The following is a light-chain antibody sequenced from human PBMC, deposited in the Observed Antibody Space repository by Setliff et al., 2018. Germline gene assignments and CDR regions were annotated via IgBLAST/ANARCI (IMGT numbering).Light chain of an antibody. V-gene: IGLV2-14*03. CDR3: SSYTSSSSYV. Sequence: QSALTQPASVSGSPGQSITISCTGTASDVGAYNFVSWYQQHPGKAPKFIIYDVSNRPSGVSNRFSGSKSGNTASLTISGLQAEDEADYYCSSYTSSSSYVFGTGTKVTVL. CDR2: DVS. CDR1: ASDVGAYNF. J-gene: IGLJ1*01.